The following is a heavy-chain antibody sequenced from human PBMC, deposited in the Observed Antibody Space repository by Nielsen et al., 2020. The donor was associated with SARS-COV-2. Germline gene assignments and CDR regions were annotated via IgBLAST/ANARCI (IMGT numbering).Heavy chain of an antibody. D-gene: IGHD3-3*01. V-gene: IGHV3-33*01. J-gene: IGHJ6*02. CDR2: IWYDGSNK. CDR3: ARVDYDFWSGYFYGMDV. Sequence: VRQAPGKGLDWVAVIWYDGSNKYYADSVKGRFTISRDNSKNTLYLQMNSLRAEDTAVYYCARVDYDFWSGYFYGMDVWGQGTTVTVSS.